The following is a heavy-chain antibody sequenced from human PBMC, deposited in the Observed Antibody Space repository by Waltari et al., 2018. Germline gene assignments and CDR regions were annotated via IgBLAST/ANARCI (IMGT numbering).Heavy chain of an antibody. CDR1: GFSLSTSGVG. J-gene: IGHJ5*02. D-gene: IGHD3-10*01. CDR2: IYWNDDK. V-gene: IGHV2-5*01. Sequence: QITLKESGPTLVKPTQTLTLTCTFSGFSLSTSGVGVGWIRQPPGKALEWLALIYWNDDKRYSPPRKSRLTIPKGTAKNQVVLTMTTMDPVDTATYYCAHRPSPGVPGTWFDPWGQGTLVTVSS. CDR3: AHRPSPGVPGTWFDP.